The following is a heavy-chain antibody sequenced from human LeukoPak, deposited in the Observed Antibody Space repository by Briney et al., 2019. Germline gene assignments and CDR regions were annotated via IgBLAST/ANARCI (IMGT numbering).Heavy chain of an antibody. CDR3: ARGRGYCSGGSCINRIDP. D-gene: IGHD2-15*01. CDR2: INHSGST. CDR1: GGSFSGYY. Sequence: SETLSLTCAVYGGSFSGYYWSWIRQPPGKGLEWIGEINHSGSTNYNPSLKSRVTISVDTSKNLFSLNLRSVTAADTAVYYCARGRGYCSGGSCINRIDPWGQGTLVTV. J-gene: IGHJ5*02. V-gene: IGHV4-34*01.